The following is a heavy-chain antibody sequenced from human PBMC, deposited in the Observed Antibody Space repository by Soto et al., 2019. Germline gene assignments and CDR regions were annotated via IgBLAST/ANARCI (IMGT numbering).Heavy chain of an antibody. CDR1: GFTFSSYA. D-gene: IGHD6-19*01. CDR2: ISYDGSNK. Sequence: QVQLVESGGGVVQPGRSLRLSCAASGFTFSSYAMHWVRQAPGKGLEWVAVISYDGSNKYYADSVKGRFTISRDNSKNKLHLHIISPGDKDTDSYYCARAGKAVGGYFDYWGQGTLVTVSS. V-gene: IGHV3-30-3*01. CDR3: ARAGKAVGGYFDY. J-gene: IGHJ4*02.